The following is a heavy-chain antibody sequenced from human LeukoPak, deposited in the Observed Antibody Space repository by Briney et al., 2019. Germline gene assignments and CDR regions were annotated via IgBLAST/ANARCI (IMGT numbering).Heavy chain of an antibody. CDR3: ARGGPRGNGFDY. CDR2: IYYSGST. J-gene: IGHJ4*02. CDR1: GGSISSSSHY. V-gene: IGHV4-39*07. D-gene: IGHD6-25*01. Sequence: SETLSLTCTVSGGSISSSSHYWGWIRQPPGKGLEWIGSIYYSGSTYYNPSLKSRVTISVDTSKNQFSLKLSSVTAAYTAVYYCARGGPRGNGFDYWGQGTLVSVSS.